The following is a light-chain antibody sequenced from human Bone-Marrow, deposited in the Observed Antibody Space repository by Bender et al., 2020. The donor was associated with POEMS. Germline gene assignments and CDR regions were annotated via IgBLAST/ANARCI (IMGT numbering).Light chain of an antibody. CDR2: HDT. CDR1: KVGDKL. J-gene: IGLJ2*01. Sequence: SSELTQPSSVSVSPGQTATITCSGDKVGDKLVSWYQQRPGQSPVLVIYHDTKRPSGIPERFSGSNSWNTATLTISGTQTMDEADYYCQAWGNRVFGGGTKLTVL. V-gene: IGLV3-1*01. CDR3: QAWGNRV.